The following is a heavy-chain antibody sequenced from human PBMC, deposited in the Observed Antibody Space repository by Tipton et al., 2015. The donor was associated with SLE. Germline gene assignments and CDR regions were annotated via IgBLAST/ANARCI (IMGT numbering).Heavy chain of an antibody. V-gene: IGHV4-59*08. CDR1: GGSISSNY. D-gene: IGHD2-8*01. CDR3: ARGMLTWRGAIIGVDV. Sequence: TLSLTCSVSGGSISSNYWIWIRQPPGKGLEWIGYISDGGGTNHNPSLKSRVTMSLNPAKNQFSLKPTSVTAADTAVYYCARGMLTWRGAIIGVDVWGQGTSVNVS. J-gene: IGHJ6*02. CDR2: ISDGGGT.